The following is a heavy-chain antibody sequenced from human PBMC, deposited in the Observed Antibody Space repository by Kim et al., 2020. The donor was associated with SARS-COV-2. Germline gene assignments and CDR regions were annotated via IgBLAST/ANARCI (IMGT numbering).Heavy chain of an antibody. CDR1: GFTFSSYG. V-gene: IGHV3-33*01. CDR3: ARPRDIVVVPAAPDYYGMDV. CDR2: IWYDGSNK. D-gene: IGHD2-2*01. Sequence: GGSLRLSCAASGFTFSSYGMHWVRQAPGKGLEWVAVIWYDGSNKYYADSVKGRFTISRDNSKNTLYLQMNSLRAEDTAVYYCARPRDIVVVPAAPDYYGMDVWGQGTTVTVSS. J-gene: IGHJ6*02.